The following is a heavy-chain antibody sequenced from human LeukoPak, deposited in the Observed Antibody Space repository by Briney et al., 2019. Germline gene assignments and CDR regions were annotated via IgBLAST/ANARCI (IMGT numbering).Heavy chain of an antibody. CDR1: GFTFSNFE. CDR2: ISSSGSTI. D-gene: IGHD3-10*02. CDR3: AELGITMIGGV. V-gene: IGHV3-48*03. Sequence: PGGSLRLSCAASGFTFSNFEMNWVRQAPGKGLEWVSYISSSGSTIYYADSVKGRFTISRDNAKNSLYLQMNSLRAEDTAVYYCAELGITMIGGVWGKGTTVTISS. J-gene: IGHJ6*04.